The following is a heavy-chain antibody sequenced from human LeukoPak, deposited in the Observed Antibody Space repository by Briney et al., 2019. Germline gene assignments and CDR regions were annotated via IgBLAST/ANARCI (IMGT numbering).Heavy chain of an antibody. D-gene: IGHD3-22*01. CDR3: ARHRRFEWIVVVIPVHYFDY. CDR1: GGSFSGYY. CDR2: INHSGST. V-gene: IGHV4-34*01. J-gene: IGHJ4*02. Sequence: SETLSLTCAVYGGSFSGYYWSWIRQPPGKGLEWIGEINHSGSTNYNPSLKSRVTISVDTSKNQFSLRLSSVTAADTAVYYCARHRRFEWIVVVIPVHYFDYWGQGTLVTVSS.